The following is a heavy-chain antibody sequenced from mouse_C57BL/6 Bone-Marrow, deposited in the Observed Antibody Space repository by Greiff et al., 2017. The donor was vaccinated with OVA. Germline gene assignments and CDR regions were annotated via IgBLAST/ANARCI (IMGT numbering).Heavy chain of an antibody. V-gene: IGHV1-7*01. CDR3: ARKAYYRDDAMEY. Sequence: VQLQQSGAELVKPGASVKLSCKASGYTFTSYWMHWVKQRPGQGLEWIGYINPSSGYTNYNQKFKDKATLTADKSSSTAYMQLSSLTSEDSAVYYCARKAYYRDDAMEYWGQGTSGTVSS. D-gene: IGHD2-14*01. CDR1: GYTFTSYW. CDR2: INPSSGYT. J-gene: IGHJ4*01.